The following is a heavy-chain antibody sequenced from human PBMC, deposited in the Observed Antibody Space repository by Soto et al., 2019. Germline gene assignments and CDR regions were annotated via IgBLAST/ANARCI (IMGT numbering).Heavy chain of an antibody. Sequence: GGSLRLSCAASGFTFSSYGMHWVRQAPGKGLEWVAVIWYDGSNKYYADSVKGRFTISRDNSKNTLYLQMNSLRAEDTAVYYCARGPGSYYYGMDVWGQGTTVTVSS. D-gene: IGHD3-10*01. CDR2: IWYDGSNK. CDR1: GFTFSSYG. V-gene: IGHV3-33*01. J-gene: IGHJ6*02. CDR3: ARGPGSYYYGMDV.